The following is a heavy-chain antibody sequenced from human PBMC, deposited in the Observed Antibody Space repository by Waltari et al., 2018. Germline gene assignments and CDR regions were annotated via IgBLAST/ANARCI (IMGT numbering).Heavy chain of an antibody. V-gene: IGHV1-2*06. CDR1: GYTFTGYY. CDR3: ASISQRYCSGGSCYSNLVSWFDP. J-gene: IGHJ5*02. Sequence: QVQLVQSGAEVKKPGASVKVSCTASGYTFTGYYMHWLRQAPGQGLEWMGRINPNSGGTNYAQKFQGRVTMTRDTSISTAYMELSRLRSDDTAVYYCASISQRYCSGGSCYSNLVSWFDPWGQGTLVTVSS. D-gene: IGHD2-15*01. CDR2: INPNSGGT.